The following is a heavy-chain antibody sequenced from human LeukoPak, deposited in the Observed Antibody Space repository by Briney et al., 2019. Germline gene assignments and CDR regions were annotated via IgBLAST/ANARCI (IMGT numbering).Heavy chain of an antibody. D-gene: IGHD1-26*01. Sequence: ASVKVSCKASGYTFTSYYMHWVRQAPGQGLEWMGIINPSGGSTSYAQKFQGRVTMTTDTSTSTAYMELRSLRYDDTAVYYCAGDRYGVRSGSCDYWGQGTLVTVSS. CDR2: INPSGGST. V-gene: IGHV1-46*01. J-gene: IGHJ4*02. CDR1: GYTFTSYY. CDR3: AGDRYGVRSGSCDY.